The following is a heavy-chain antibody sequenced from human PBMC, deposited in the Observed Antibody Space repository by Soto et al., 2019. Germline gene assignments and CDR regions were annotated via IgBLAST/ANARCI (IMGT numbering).Heavy chain of an antibody. CDR2: IYYSGST. V-gene: IGHV4-59*01. D-gene: IGHD1-26*01. Sequence: SETLSLTCTVSGGSISSYYWSWIRQPPGKGLEWIGYIYYSGSTNYNPSLKSRVTISVDTSKNQFSLKLSSVTAADTAVYYCARDLVGAMNFGYWGQGTLVTVSS. CDR3: ARDLVGAMNFGY. CDR1: GGSISSYY. J-gene: IGHJ4*02.